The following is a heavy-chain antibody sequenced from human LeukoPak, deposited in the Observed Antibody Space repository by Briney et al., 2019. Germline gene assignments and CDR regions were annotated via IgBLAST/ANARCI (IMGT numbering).Heavy chain of an antibody. Sequence: GGSLRLSCAASGFTFSSYGMHWVRQAPGKGLEWVAFIRYDGSNKYYADSVKGRFTISRDNSKNTLYLQMNSLRAEDTAVHYCASNNRDGYMAGSYYYYGMDVWGQGTTVTVSS. D-gene: IGHD5-24*01. CDR1: GFTFSSYG. CDR2: IRYDGSNK. J-gene: IGHJ6*02. V-gene: IGHV3-30*02. CDR3: ASNNRDGYMAGSYYYYGMDV.